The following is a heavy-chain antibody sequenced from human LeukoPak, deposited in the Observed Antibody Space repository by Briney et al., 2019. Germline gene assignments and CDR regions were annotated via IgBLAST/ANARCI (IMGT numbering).Heavy chain of an antibody. CDR1: GYSFTSYW. J-gene: IGHJ4*02. D-gene: IGHD6-13*01. CDR3: ARSADSSSWLGPFDY. V-gene: IGHV5-51*01. CDR2: IYPGDSDT. Sequence: GESLKISCKGSGYSFTSYWIGWVRQMPGKGLEWMGIIYPGDSDTRYSPSFQGQVTISADKSISTAYLQWSSLKASDTAMYYCARSADSSSWLGPFDYWGQGTLVTVSS.